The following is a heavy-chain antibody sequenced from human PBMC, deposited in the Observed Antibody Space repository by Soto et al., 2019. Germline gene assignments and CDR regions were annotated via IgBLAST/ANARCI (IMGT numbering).Heavy chain of an antibody. CDR2: ISAYNGNT. CDR1: GYTFTSYG. Sequence: ASVKVSCKASGYTFTSYGISWVRQAPGQGLEWMGWISAYNGNTNYAQKLQGRVTMTTETSTSTAYMELRSLRSDDTAVYYCARVRAELGYCSGGSCLLYYYGMDVWGQGTTVTVSS. D-gene: IGHD2-15*01. V-gene: IGHV1-18*01. J-gene: IGHJ6*02. CDR3: ARVRAELGYCSGGSCLLYYYGMDV.